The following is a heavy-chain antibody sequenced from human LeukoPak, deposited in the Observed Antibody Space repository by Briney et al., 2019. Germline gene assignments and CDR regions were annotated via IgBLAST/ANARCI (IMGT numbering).Heavy chain of an antibody. J-gene: IGHJ4*02. CDR3: ATGGVKSGSYYFDY. V-gene: IGHV1-24*01. Sequence: ASVKVSCKVSGYTLTELSMHWVRQAPGKGLGWMGGFDPEDGETIYAQKFQGRVTMTEDTSTDTAYMELSSLRSEDTAVYYCATGGVKSGSYYFDYWGQGTLVTVSS. CDR2: FDPEDGET. CDR1: GYTLTELS. D-gene: IGHD1-26*01.